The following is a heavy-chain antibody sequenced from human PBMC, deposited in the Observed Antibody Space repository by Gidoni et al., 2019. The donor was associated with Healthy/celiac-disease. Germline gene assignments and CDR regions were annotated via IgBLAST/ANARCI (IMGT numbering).Heavy chain of an antibody. V-gene: IGHV3-11*06. Sequence: QVQLVESGGGLVKPGGSLRLSCAASGFTFSDYYMSWIRQAPGKGLGWVSYISSSSSYTNYADSVKGRFTISRDNAKNSLYLQMNSLRAEDTAVYYCARFPGYSGYEFPYYFDYWGQGTLVTVSS. CDR2: ISSSSSYT. CDR1: GFTFSDYY. J-gene: IGHJ4*02. D-gene: IGHD5-12*01. CDR3: ARFPGYSGYEFPYYFDY.